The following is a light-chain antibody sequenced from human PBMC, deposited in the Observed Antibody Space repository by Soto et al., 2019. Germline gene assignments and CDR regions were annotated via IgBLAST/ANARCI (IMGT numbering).Light chain of an antibody. V-gene: IGLV2-14*01. Sequence: QSALTQPASVSGSPGQSLTISCTGTSSDVGGYNYVSWYQQHPGKAPKVMIFDVSNRPSGVSDRFSGSKSGNTASLTISGLQVEDEADYYCSSYTSSSTYVFGTGTKVTV. CDR3: SSYTSSSTYV. J-gene: IGLJ1*01. CDR2: DVS. CDR1: SSDVGGYNY.